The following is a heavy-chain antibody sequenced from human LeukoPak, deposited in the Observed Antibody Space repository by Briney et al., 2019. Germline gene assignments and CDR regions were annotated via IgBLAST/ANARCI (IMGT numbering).Heavy chain of an antibody. CDR2: ISAYNGNT. CDR1: GYTFTSYG. D-gene: IGHD5-24*01. V-gene: IGHV1-18*01. J-gene: IGHJ3*02. Sequence: ASVKVSCKASGYTFTSYGISWVRQAPGQGLEWMGWISAYNGNTNYAQKFQGRVTITADESTSTAYMELSSLRSEDTAVYYCARDEISMDAFDIWGQGTMVTVSS. CDR3: ARDEISMDAFDI.